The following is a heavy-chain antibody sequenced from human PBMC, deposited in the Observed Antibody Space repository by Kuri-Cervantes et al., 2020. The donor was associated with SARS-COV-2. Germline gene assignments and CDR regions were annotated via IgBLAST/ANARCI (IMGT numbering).Heavy chain of an antibody. CDR2: IYHSGST. CDR1: GGSISSGGNY. CDR3: ARRACSSTSCYRALRAFDI. V-gene: IGHV4-30-2*01. J-gene: IGHJ3*02. Sequence: SETLSLTCTVSGGSISSGGNYWNWIRQPPGKGLEWIGHIYHSGSTEYNPFLKSRVIMSVDRSKNHFSLKLSSVTAADTAVYYCARRACSSTSCYRALRAFDIWGQGTMVTVSS. D-gene: IGHD2-2*01.